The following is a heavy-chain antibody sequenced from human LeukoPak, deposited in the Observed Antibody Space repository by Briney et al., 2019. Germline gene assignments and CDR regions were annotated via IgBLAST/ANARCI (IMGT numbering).Heavy chain of an antibody. CDR3: ARASYYYDSSGYFDY. J-gene: IGHJ4*02. D-gene: IGHD3-22*01. CDR1: GFTFSSYA. Sequence: GGSLRLSCAASGFTFSSYAMSWVRQAPGKGLEWVSAISGSGGSTYYADSVKGRFTISRDNSKNTLYLQMGSLRAEDMAVYYCARASYYYDSSGYFDYWGQGTLVTVSS. V-gene: IGHV3-23*01. CDR2: ISGSGGST.